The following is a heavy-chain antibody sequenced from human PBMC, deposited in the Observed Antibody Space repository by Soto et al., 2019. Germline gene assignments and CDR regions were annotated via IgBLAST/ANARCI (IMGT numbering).Heavy chain of an antibody. CDR2: IYYTGVT. J-gene: IGHJ5*02. CDR1: GASLHIGGYY. V-gene: IGHV4-31*03. Sequence: SETLSLTCTVSGASLHIGGYYWAWIRQNPGKGLEWIGYIYYTGVTYYNPSLGSRVNISVDTSKNQFSLELTSVTAADTAVYYCAREGSSTANWLDPWGQGILVTVSS. D-gene: IGHD2-2*01. CDR3: AREGSSTANWLDP.